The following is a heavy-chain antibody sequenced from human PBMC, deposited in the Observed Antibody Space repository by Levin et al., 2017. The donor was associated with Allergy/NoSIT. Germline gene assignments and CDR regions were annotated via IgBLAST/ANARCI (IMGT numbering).Heavy chain of an antibody. Sequence: GESLKISCAASGFTFSSYWMSWVRQAPGKGLEWVANIKQDGSEKYYVDSVKGRFTISRDNAKNSLYLQMNSLRAEDTAVYYCARETPSSSWYPTGYWGQGTLVTVSS. CDR1: GFTFSSYW. CDR2: IKQDGSEK. V-gene: IGHV3-7*04. CDR3: ARETPSSSWYPTGY. J-gene: IGHJ4*02. D-gene: IGHD6-13*01.